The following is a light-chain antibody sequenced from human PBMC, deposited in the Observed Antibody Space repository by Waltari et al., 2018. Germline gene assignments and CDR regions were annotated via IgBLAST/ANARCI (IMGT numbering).Light chain of an antibody. CDR3: QQYDGIVVT. CDR1: QTVSSIS. V-gene: IGKV3-20*01. CDR2: GTS. Sequence: EIVLTQSPGTLSLSPGDRATLSCRASQTVSSISFTWYQQKPGQAPRLLIYGTSNRAIGIPDRFSGSGSGTDFTLTISRLEPEDFVVYYCQQYDGIVVTFGGGTKVEI. J-gene: IGKJ4*02.